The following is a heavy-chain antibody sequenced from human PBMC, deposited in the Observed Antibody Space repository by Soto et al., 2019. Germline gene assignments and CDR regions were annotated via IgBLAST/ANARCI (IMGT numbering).Heavy chain of an antibody. J-gene: IGHJ5*02. V-gene: IGHV3-15*01. CDR1: GFTFSDAW. Sequence: GGSLRLSCAASGFTFSDAWMSWFRQAAGKGLDWVVRIKSKSDGGTTEYAAPVRGRFTISRDDSKNTLYLQMNSLKTEDTAVYYCTTDLWRIAVVVGSTGYFNPWGQGTPVTVSS. CDR3: TTDLWRIAVVVGSTGYFNP. CDR2: IKSKSDGGTT. D-gene: IGHD2-15*01.